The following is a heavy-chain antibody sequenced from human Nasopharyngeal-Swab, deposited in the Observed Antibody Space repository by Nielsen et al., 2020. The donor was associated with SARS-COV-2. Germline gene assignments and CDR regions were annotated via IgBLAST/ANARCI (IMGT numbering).Heavy chain of an antibody. CDR1: GFTFSSYE. Sequence: GGSLRLSCAASGFTFSSYEMNWVRQAPGKGLEWVSYISSSGSTIYYAASVKGRFTISRDNAKNSLYLQMNSLRAEDTAVYYCPRDLPPYGDYYMDVWGKGTTVTVSS. CDR3: PRDLPPYGDYYMDV. V-gene: IGHV3-48*03. D-gene: IGHD4-17*01. J-gene: IGHJ6*03. CDR2: ISSSGSTI.